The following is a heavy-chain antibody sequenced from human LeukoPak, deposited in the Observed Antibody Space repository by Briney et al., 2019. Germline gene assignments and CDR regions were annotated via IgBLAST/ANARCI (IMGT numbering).Heavy chain of an antibody. CDR1: GFTFSSYA. Sequence: PGGSQRLSCAASGFTFSSYAMTWVRQAPGKGLEWVSGISSSGGTTYYADSVKGRFTISKDNSKNTLFLQMNSLRAEDTAVYYCAKDLLNTEFWGQGTLVTVSS. J-gene: IGHJ4*02. CDR3: AKDLLNTEF. CDR2: ISSSGGTT. V-gene: IGHV3-23*01. D-gene: IGHD3-16*01.